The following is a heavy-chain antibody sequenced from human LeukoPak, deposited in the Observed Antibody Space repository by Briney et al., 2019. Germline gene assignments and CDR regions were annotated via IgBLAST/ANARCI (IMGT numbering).Heavy chain of an antibody. V-gene: IGHV3-9*01. CDR1: GFTFDDYA. CDR2: ISWNSGSI. CDR3: AKGFSTPGIAAAGTDY. J-gene: IGHJ4*02. D-gene: IGHD6-13*01. Sequence: GGSLRLSCAASGFTFDDYAMHWVRQAPGKGLEWVSGISWNSGSIGYADSVKGRFTISRDNAMNSLYLQMNSLRAEDTALYYCAKGFSTPGIAAAGTDYWGQGTLVTVSS.